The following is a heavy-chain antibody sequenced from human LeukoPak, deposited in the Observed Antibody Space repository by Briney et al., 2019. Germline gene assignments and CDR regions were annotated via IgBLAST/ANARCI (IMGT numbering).Heavy chain of an antibody. D-gene: IGHD6-13*01. CDR2: ISGGGGNT. CDR3: AKDRDSGSWLKVFDY. Sequence: GGSLRLSCAASGFSISNYWMSWVRQAPGKGLEWVSGISGGGGNTYSADSVKGRFTISRDNSKNTLYLQMNSLRAEDTAVYYCAKDRDSGSWLKVFDYWGQGTLVTVSS. J-gene: IGHJ4*02. V-gene: IGHV3-23*01. CDR1: GFSISNYW.